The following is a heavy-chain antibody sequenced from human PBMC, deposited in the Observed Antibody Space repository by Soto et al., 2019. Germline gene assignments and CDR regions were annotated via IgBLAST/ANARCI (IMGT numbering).Heavy chain of an antibody. V-gene: IGHV4-59*01. D-gene: IGHD2-2*01. CDR1: GGPISSYY. Sequence: PSETLSLTCTVSGGPISSYYWSWIRQPPGKGLEWIGYIYYSGSTNYNPSLKSRVTISVDTSKNQFSLKLSSVTAADTAVYYCAREGVGGTSSNLPWFDPWGQGTLVTVSS. J-gene: IGHJ5*02. CDR2: IYYSGST. CDR3: AREGVGGTSSNLPWFDP.